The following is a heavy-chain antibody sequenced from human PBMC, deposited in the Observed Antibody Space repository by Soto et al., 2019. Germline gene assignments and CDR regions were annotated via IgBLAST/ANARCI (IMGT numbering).Heavy chain of an antibody. CDR1: GYTFTSYG. CDR2: ISAYNGNT. J-gene: IGHJ4*02. Sequence: ASVKVSCKASGYTFTSYGISCVRQAPGQGLEWMGWISAYNGNTNYAQKLQGRVTMTTDTSTSTAYMELRSLRSDDTAVYYCARVQSVRFLEWLLSPDFDYGGQGTLVTVSS. D-gene: IGHD3-3*01. CDR3: ARVQSVRFLEWLLSPDFDY. V-gene: IGHV1-18*01.